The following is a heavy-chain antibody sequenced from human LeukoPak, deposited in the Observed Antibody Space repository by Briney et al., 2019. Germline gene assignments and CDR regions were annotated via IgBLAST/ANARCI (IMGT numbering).Heavy chain of an antibody. V-gene: IGHV3-53*01. CDR1: GFTVSNTY. J-gene: IGHJ4*02. D-gene: IGHD6-25*01. Sequence: PGGSLRLSCAASGFTVSNTYMSWVRQAPGKGLEWVSVIYSSGGTFYSESVKGRFAISRDFSKNTLYLQMNSLRADDTAVYYCARDSSGPAFWGQGTLVTVSS. CDR2: IYSSGGT. CDR3: ARDSSGPAF.